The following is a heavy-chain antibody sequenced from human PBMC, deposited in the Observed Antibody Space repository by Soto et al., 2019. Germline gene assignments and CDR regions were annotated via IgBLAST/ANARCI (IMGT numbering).Heavy chain of an antibody. D-gene: IGHD3-22*01. CDR1: GFTFSSYD. J-gene: IGHJ3*02. CDR2: ISGSGGST. V-gene: IGHV3-23*01. CDR3: AKFITMIVVVIGDAFDI. Sequence: EVQLLESGGGLVQPGGSLRLSCAASGFTFSSYDMNWVRQAPGKGLEWVSVISGSGGSTYYADSVKGRFTISRDNYKNTLYLQMNSLRAEDTAVYYCAKFITMIVVVIGDAFDIWGQGTMVTVSS.